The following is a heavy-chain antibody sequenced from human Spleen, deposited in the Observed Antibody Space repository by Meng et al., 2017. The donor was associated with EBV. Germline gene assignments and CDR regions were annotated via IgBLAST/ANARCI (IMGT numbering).Heavy chain of an antibody. V-gene: IGHV1-18*01. D-gene: IGHD5-24*01. CDR3: ARDLEDGDFDY. Sequence: QVQLVQSGAGVKKPGASVNISCKASGYRFTSYGISWVRQAPRQGLEWMGWISAYNGNRNYGQKLQGRVTMTTDTSTSTAYMELRSLRSDDTAVYYCARDLEDGDFDYWGQGTLVTVSS. CDR2: ISAYNGNR. CDR1: GYRFTSYG. J-gene: IGHJ4*02.